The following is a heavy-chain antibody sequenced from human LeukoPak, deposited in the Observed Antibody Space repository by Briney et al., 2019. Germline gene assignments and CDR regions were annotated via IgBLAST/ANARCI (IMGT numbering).Heavy chain of an antibody. Sequence: GGSLRLSCVASGLTFSKFGMSWVRQAPGEGLEWVSVISGDSGTTVHADSVRGRFSISRDNAKNTLYLQMHSLRAEDTAVYYCAKKALITTGNAYFDDWGQGTLVTVSS. D-gene: IGHD1-1*01. V-gene: IGHV3-23*01. J-gene: IGHJ4*02. CDR1: GLTFSKFG. CDR3: AKKALITTGNAYFDD. CDR2: ISGDSGTT.